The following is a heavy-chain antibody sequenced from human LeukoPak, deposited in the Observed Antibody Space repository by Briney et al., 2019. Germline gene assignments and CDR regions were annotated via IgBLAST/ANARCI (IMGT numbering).Heavy chain of an antibody. V-gene: IGHV1-2*02. CDR3: ARDLHCSGGSCFNPAEYFQH. J-gene: IGHJ1*01. D-gene: IGHD2-15*01. Sequence: ASVKVSCKASGYTFTGYYIHWVRQAPGQGLEWMGWINPNSGGTNYAQKFQGRVTMTRDTSISTAYMELSRLRSDDTAVYYCARDLHCSGGSCFNPAEYFQHWGQGTLVTVSS. CDR1: GYTFTGYY. CDR2: INPNSGGT.